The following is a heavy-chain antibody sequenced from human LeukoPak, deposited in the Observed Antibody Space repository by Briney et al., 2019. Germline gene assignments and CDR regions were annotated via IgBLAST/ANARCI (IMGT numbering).Heavy chain of an antibody. J-gene: IGHJ5*02. CDR2: TYYTSKWYN. CDR1: GDSVSSNRAA. CDR3: ARQGFRRFDP. D-gene: IGHD3-3*01. V-gene: IGHV6-1*01. Sequence: SQTLSLTCAISGDSVSSNRAAWNWFTQSPSRGLEWVGRTYYTSKWYNDYAVSVKSRIAVNPDTSKNQCSLHLNSVTPEDTAVYYCARQGFRRFDPWGQGTLVTVSS.